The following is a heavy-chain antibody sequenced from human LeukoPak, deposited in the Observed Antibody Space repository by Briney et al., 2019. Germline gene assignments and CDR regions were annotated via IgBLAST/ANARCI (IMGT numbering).Heavy chain of an antibody. Sequence: GGSLRLSCAASGFSVSTNYMSWVRQAPGKGLEWVSAISGSGGSTYYADSVKGRFTISRDNSKNTLYLQMNSLRAEDTAVYYCAKIQRGDYYFDYWGQGTLVTVSS. V-gene: IGHV3-23*01. CDR3: AKIQRGDYYFDY. CDR1: GFSVSTNY. D-gene: IGHD3-10*01. J-gene: IGHJ4*02. CDR2: ISGSGGST.